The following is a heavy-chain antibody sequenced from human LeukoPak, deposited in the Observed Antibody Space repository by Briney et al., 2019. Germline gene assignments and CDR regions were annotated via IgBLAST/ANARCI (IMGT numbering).Heavy chain of an antibody. CDR2: ISGSGGST. Sequence: GGSLRLSCAASGFTFSSYAMSWVRQAPGKGLEWVPAISGSGGSTYYADSVKGRFTISRDNSKNTLYLQMNSLRAEDTAVYYCAKDRGGSLSNTGDYWGQGTLVTVSS. J-gene: IGHJ4*02. CDR3: AKDRGGSLSNTGDY. CDR1: GFTFSSYA. V-gene: IGHV3-23*01. D-gene: IGHD2-15*01.